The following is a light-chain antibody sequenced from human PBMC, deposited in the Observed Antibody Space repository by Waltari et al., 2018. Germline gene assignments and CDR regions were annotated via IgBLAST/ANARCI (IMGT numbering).Light chain of an antibody. CDR2: VAS. V-gene: IGKV1-8*01. CDR3: QQYYSYPWT. J-gene: IGKJ1*01. Sequence: AIRMTQSPSSFSASTGDRVTITCRASTGISSYLAWYQQKPGKAPKLLIYVASTLQSGVPSRFSGSGSGTDFTLTISCLQSEDFATYYCQQYYSYPWTFGQGTKVEIK. CDR1: TGISSY.